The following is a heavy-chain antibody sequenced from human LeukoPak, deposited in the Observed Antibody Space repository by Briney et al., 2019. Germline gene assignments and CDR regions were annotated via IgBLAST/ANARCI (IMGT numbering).Heavy chain of an antibody. CDR2: IFYSGST. CDR1: GGSITGSYY. Sequence: TSETLSLTCTVSGGSITGSYYRSWIRRHPGKGLEWIGNIFYSGSTYYNPSLKSRITISVDTSKSQFSLKLTSVTAADTAVYYCARGKDHGGCVNHFDCWGQGALVTVSS. CDR3: ARGKDHGGCVNHFDC. J-gene: IGHJ4*02. V-gene: IGHV4-31*03. D-gene: IGHD4-23*01.